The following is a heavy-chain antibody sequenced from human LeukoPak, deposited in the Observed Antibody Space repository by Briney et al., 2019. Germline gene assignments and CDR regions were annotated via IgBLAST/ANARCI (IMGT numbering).Heavy chain of an antibody. J-gene: IGHJ3*02. CDR2: IRPNNGNT. CDR3: TRVRNSNNWWGAFDI. V-gene: IGHV1-18*01. D-gene: IGHD1-1*01. Sequence: GASVNVSCKAFGYTFDISSISWVRHAHGQRQEWMGWIRPNNGNTHYAQGVQGRVTMTTDTSRSTAYMELRSLTSDDTAVYYCTRVRNSNNWWGAFDIWGQGTMVTVSS. CDR1: GYTFDISS.